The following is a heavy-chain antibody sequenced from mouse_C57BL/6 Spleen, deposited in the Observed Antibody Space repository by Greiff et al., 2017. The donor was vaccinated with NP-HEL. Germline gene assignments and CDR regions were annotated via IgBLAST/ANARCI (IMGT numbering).Heavy chain of an antibody. D-gene: IGHD1-1*01. Sequence: VHVKQSGPELVKPGASVKISCKASGYSFTDYNMNWVKQSNGKSLEWIGVINPNYGTTSYNQKFKGKATLTVDQSSSTAYMQLNSLTSEDSAVYYCARSFYYYGSSSDWYFDVWGTGTTVTVSS. CDR3: ARSFYYYGSSSDWYFDV. J-gene: IGHJ1*03. CDR2: INPNYGTT. CDR1: GYSFTDYN. V-gene: IGHV1-39*01.